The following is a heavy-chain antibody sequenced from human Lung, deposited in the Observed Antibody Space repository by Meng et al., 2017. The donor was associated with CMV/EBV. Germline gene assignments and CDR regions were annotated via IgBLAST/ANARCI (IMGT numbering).Heavy chain of an antibody. Sequence: SXXVSXKASGFTFTSSAVQWVRQARGQRLEWIGGIVVGSGNTNYAQKFQERVTITRDMSTSTAYMELSSLRSEDTAVYYCAAEALKEQWLVYYYGMDVWXQGTSVTVSS. CDR3: AAEALKEQWLVYYYGMDV. J-gene: IGHJ6*02. CDR2: IVVGSGNT. V-gene: IGHV1-58*01. CDR1: GFTFTSSA. D-gene: IGHD6-19*01.